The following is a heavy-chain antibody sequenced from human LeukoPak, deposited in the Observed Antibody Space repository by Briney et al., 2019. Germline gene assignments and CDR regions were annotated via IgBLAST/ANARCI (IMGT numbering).Heavy chain of an antibody. D-gene: IGHD3-22*01. J-gene: IGHJ5*02. CDR1: GYTFTSNY. CDR3: ARDRVDYYDSSGYPENWFDP. CDR2: IYPRDGST. V-gene: IGHV1-46*01. Sequence: ASVKVSCKASGYTFTSNYIHWVRQAPGQGLEWMGMIYPRDGSTSYAQKFQGRVTITADESTSTAYMELSSLRSEDTAVYYCARDRVDYYDSSGYPENWFDPWGQGTLVTVSS.